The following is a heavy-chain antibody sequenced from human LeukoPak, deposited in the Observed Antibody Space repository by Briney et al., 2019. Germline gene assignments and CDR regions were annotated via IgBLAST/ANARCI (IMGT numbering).Heavy chain of an antibody. CDR1: GYTFTSYY. CDR2: INPSGGST. V-gene: IGHV1-46*01. J-gene: IGHJ5*02. Sequence: ASLKVSCKASGYTFTSYYMHWVRQAPGQGLEWMGIINPSGGSTSYAQKFQGRVTMNRDMSTSTVYMELSSLRSEDTAVYYCARERRSDFWSGYTKAFDPWGQGTLVTVSS. D-gene: IGHD3-3*01. CDR3: ARERRSDFWSGYTKAFDP.